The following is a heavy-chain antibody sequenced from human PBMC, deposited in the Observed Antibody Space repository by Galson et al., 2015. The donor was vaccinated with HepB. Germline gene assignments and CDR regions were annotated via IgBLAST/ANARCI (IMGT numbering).Heavy chain of an antibody. V-gene: IGHV3-15*01. Sequence: SLRLSCAASGFTFSNAWMSWVRQAPGKRLEWVGRIKSKTDGGTTDYAAPVKGRFTISRDDSKNTLYLQMNSLKTEDTAVYYCTTDYYGEVYTQNDYWGQGTLVTVSS. CDR2: IKSKTDGGTT. CDR1: GFTFSNAW. CDR3: TTDYYGEVYTQNDY. J-gene: IGHJ4*02. D-gene: IGHD4-17*01.